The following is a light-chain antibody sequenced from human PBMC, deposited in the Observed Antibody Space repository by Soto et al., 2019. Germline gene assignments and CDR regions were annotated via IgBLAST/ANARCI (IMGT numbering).Light chain of an antibody. CDR1: SGDIGAYDY. CDR3: SSYTTSSSVV. Sequence: QSALTQPASVSGSPGQSITISCTGTSGDIGAYDYVSWYQQHPGKAPKVMIRDVTHRTSGVSNRFSGSRSGNTASLTISGLQAVDEADYYCSSYTTSSSVVFGGGTKLTVL. CDR2: DVT. J-gene: IGLJ2*01. V-gene: IGLV2-14*01.